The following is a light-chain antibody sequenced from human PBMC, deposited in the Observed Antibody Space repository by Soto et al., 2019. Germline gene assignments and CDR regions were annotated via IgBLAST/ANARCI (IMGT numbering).Light chain of an antibody. CDR2: DAS. CDR3: QQRQYWPPLT. J-gene: IGKJ5*01. Sequence: VVTQSPPTLSLSPGERATLSCRTSLSVSSYLAWYQQKPGQAPRLLIYDASNRATGIPARFTGSGSGTDFNLTISTLEPEDFAVYYCQQRQYWPPLTFGQGTRLEMK. V-gene: IGKV3-11*01. CDR1: LSVSSY.